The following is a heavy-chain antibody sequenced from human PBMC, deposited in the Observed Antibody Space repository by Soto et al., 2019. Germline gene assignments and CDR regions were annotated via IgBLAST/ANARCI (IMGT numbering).Heavy chain of an antibody. J-gene: IGHJ6*02. D-gene: IGHD5-18*01. V-gene: IGHV3-13*01. CDR2: IGTAGDT. CDR3: ARRGYSYGYPVDYYGMDV. Sequence: PGGSLRLPCAASGFTFSSYDMHWVRQATGKGLEWVSAIGTAGDTYYPGSVKGRFTISRENAKNSLYLQMNSLRAGDTAVYYCARRGYSYGYPVDYYGMDVWGQGTTVTVSS. CDR1: GFTFSSYD.